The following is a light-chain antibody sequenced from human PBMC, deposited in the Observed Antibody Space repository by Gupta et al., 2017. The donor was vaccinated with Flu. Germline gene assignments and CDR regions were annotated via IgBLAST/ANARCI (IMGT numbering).Light chain of an antibody. CDR1: QSAGSY. V-gene: IGKV3-11*01. Sequence: GERATLSCRASQSAGSYLAWYQQTPGQGPRLLIYDVSNRATGIPARFSGSGSGTDFTLTITNLEPEDSAVYYCQQRSNWPWTFGQGTKVEIK. J-gene: IGKJ1*01. CDR3: QQRSNWPWT. CDR2: DVS.